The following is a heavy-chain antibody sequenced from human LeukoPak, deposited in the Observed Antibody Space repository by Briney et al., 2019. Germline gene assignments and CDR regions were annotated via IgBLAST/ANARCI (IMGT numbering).Heavy chain of an antibody. D-gene: IGHD3-3*01. Sequence: GESLKISCKGSGYSFTSYWIGWVRQMPGKGLEWMGIIYPGDSDTRYSPSLQGQVTISADKSISTAYLQWSSLKASDTAMYYCARQGVDFWSGYLYYFDYRGQGTLVTVSS. CDR3: ARQGVDFWSGYLYYFDY. CDR2: IYPGDSDT. J-gene: IGHJ4*02. V-gene: IGHV5-51*01. CDR1: GYSFTSYW.